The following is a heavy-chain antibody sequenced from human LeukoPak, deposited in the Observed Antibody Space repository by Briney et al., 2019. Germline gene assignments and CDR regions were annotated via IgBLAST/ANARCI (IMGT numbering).Heavy chain of an antibody. CDR1: GFTFSSYA. D-gene: IGHD3-3*01. V-gene: IGHV3-23*01. CDR3: AKRDSDYDFWSGYSPPDY. Sequence: GGSLRLSCAASGFTFSSYAMSWVRQAPGKGLEWVSGISGSGGSTYYADSVKGRFTISRDNSKNTLYLQMNSLRAEDTAVYYCAKRDSDYDFWSGYSPPDYWGQGTLVTVSS. J-gene: IGHJ4*02. CDR2: ISGSGGST.